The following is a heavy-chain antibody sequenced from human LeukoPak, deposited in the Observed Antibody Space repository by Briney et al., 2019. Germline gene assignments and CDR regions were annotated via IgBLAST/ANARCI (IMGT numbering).Heavy chain of an antibody. CDR3: ARGRRIAAAGRNWFDP. V-gene: IGHV4-34*01. CDR2: INHSGST. J-gene: IGHJ5*02. Sequence: SETLSLTCAVYGGSFSGYYWSWIRQPPGKGLEWIGEINHSGSTNYNPSLKSRVTISVDTSKNQFSLKLSSVTAADTAVNYCARGRRIAAAGRNWFDPWGQGTLVTVSS. CDR1: GGSFSGYY. D-gene: IGHD6-13*01.